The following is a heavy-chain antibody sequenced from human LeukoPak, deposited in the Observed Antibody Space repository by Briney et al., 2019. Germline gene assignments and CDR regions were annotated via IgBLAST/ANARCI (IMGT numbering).Heavy chain of an antibody. J-gene: IGHJ4*02. D-gene: IGHD6-19*01. CDR2: ISSSSSII. CDR1: GFTFSSYT. Sequence: GGSLRLSCAASGFTFSSYTMNWVRQAPGKGLEWVSYISSSSSIIYYADSVKGRFTISRDNAKNSLYLQMNSLRAEDTAVYYCARGEGAYSSAFQIDYWGQGTLVTVSS. V-gene: IGHV3-48*04. CDR3: ARGEGAYSSAFQIDY.